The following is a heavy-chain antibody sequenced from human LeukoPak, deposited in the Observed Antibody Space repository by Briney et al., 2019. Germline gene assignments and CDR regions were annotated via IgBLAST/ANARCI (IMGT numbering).Heavy chain of an antibody. CDR3: AKQGATAVAAGGDFDY. CDR2: ISGSGGST. CDR1: GFTFTSYA. D-gene: IGHD6-19*01. Sequence: GGSLRLSCAASGFTFTSYAMNWVRQAPGKGLEWVSGISGSGGSTYYADSVKGRFTISRDNSKNTLYLQMNSLRAEDTAVYYCAKQGATAVAAGGDFDYWGQGTLVTVSS. V-gene: IGHV3-23*01. J-gene: IGHJ4*02.